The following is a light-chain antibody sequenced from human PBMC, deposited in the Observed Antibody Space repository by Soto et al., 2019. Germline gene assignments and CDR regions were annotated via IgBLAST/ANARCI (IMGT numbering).Light chain of an antibody. V-gene: IGLV2-11*01. Sequence: QSALTQPRSVSGSPGQSVTISCTGTSSDVGNYKYVSWYQQHPGKAPKFIIYDVSERPSGVPDRFSGSKSGNTASLTISGLEAEDEADYYCCSCAGSYSWVFGGGTQLTVL. CDR1: SSDVGNYKY. J-gene: IGLJ3*02. CDR2: DVS. CDR3: CSCAGSYSWV.